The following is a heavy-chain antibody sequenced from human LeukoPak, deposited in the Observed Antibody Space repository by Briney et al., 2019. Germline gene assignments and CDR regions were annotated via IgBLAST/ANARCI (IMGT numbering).Heavy chain of an antibody. J-gene: IGHJ5*02. V-gene: IGHV3-23*01. CDR2: LSDSGGGT. Sequence: GGSLRLSCAASGFSLSSYGMTWVCQAPGKQLEWVSTLSDSGGGTYYADSVKGRFTISRDNSRNTLYLQMHSLRVEDTAVYYCAKDRPYITSWYGCSTPWGQGTLVTVSS. D-gene: IGHD6-13*01. CDR1: GFSLSSYG. CDR3: AKDRPYITSWYGCSTP.